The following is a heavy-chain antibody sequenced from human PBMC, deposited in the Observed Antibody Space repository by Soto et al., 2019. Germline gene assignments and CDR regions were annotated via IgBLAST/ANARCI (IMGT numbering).Heavy chain of an antibody. CDR1: GFTFSDYY. J-gene: IGHJ3*02. Sequence: PGWSLRLSCAASGFTFSDYYMSWIRQAPGKGLEWVSYIRSRGTTIYYADSVKGRFTISRDNAKNSLYLQMNSLRAEDTAVYYCARDVHDGLDIWGQGTMVTVSS. CDR2: IRSRGTTI. CDR3: ARDVHDGLDI. V-gene: IGHV3-11*01.